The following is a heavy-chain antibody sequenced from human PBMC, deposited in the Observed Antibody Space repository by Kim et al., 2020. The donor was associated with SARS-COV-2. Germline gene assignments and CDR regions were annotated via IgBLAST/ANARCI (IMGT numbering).Heavy chain of an antibody. Sequence: ASVKVSCKASGYSFTSYSMHGVRQAPGQSLEWIGRINGGNGHTINSQNSQGRVTITRDTCATTAYMELRSLTSEDTAAYFCMSVLGAYDLHYCHQGT. J-gene: IGHJ4*02. D-gene: IGHD2-21*01. V-gene: IGHV1-3*01. CDR1: GYSFTSYS. CDR2: INGGNGHT. CDR3: MSVLGAYDLHY.